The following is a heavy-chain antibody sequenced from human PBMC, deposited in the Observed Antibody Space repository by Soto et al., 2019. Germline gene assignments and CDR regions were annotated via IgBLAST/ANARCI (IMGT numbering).Heavy chain of an antibody. V-gene: IGHV4-59*01. CDR3: ARGYYDILTGYYGTFDY. J-gene: IGHJ4*02. CDR2: IYYSGST. CDR1: GGSISSYY. D-gene: IGHD3-9*01. Sequence: SETLSLTCTVSGGSISSYYWSWIRQPPGKGLEWIGYIYYSGSTNYNPSLKSRVTISVDTSKNQFSLKLSSVTAADTAVYYCARGYYDILTGYYGTFDYWGQGTLVTVSS.